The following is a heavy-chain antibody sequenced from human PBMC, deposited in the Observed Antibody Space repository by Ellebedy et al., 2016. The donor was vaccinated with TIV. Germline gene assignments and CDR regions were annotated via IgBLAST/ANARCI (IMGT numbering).Heavy chain of an antibody. J-gene: IGHJ3*02. CDR3: AREVAMITQDAFDI. Sequence: GGSLRLSCEASGIIVSDYFMNWVRQAPGKGLEWVSVLYPDAKTNYTDSVNGRFIVSRDSSKNTLYLQMNSLTAEDTAVYYCAREVAMITQDAFDIWGQGTMVAVSS. V-gene: IGHV3-66*01. CDR2: LYPDAKT. CDR1: GIIVSDYF. D-gene: IGHD5-12*01.